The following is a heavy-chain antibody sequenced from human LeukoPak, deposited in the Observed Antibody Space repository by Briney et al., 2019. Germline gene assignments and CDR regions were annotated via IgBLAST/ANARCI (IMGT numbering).Heavy chain of an antibody. CDR2: IKQDGSEK. D-gene: IGHD3-10*01. Sequence: GGSLRLSCAASGFTFGNYWMSWVRQAPGKGLEWVANIKQDGSEKYYVDSVKGRFTISRDNARNSLYLQMNSLRAEDTAVYYCAGDRVVNWYFDLWGRGTLVTVSS. CDR1: GFTFGNYW. V-gene: IGHV3-7*05. CDR3: AGDRVVNWYFDL. J-gene: IGHJ2*01.